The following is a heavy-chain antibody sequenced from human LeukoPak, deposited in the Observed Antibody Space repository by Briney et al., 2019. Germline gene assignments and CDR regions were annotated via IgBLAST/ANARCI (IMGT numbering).Heavy chain of an antibody. V-gene: IGHV4-39*07. CDR3: ARLRHIVDY. J-gene: IGHJ4*02. CDR1: GGSISSSSYY. Sequence: SETLSLTCTVSGGSISSSSYYWGWIRQPPGKGLEWIGSIYYSGSTYYNPSLKSRVTISVDTSKNQFSLKLSSVTAADTAVYYCARLRHIVDYWGQGTLVTVSS. CDR2: IYYSGST. D-gene: IGHD5-12*01.